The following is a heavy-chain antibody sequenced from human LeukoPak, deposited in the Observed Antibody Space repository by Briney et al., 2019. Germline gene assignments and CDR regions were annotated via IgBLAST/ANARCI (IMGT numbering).Heavy chain of an antibody. CDR2: ISAYNGNT. V-gene: IGHV1-18*01. CDR1: GYTFTSYG. Sequence: ASVKISCKASGYTFTSYGISWVRQAPGQGLEWMGWISAYNGNTNYAQKLQGRVTMTTDTSTSTAYMELRSLRSDDTAVYYCARRGLSSGYYPNDYWGQGTLVTVSS. CDR3: ARRGLSSGYYPNDY. D-gene: IGHD3-22*01. J-gene: IGHJ4*02.